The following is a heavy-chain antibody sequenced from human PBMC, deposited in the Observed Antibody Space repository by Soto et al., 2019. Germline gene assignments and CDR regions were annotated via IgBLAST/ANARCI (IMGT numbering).Heavy chain of an antibody. V-gene: IGHV4-30-2*01. J-gene: IGHJ4*02. D-gene: IGHD2-21*01. CDR3: ARGNVVAIDY. Sequence: SETLSLTCAVSGGSISSGGYSWSWIRQPPGNGLEWIGYIYHSGSTYYNPSLKSRVTISVDRSKNQFSLKLSSVTAADTAVYYCARGNVVAIDYWGQGTLVT. CDR1: GGSISSGGYS. CDR2: IYHSGST.